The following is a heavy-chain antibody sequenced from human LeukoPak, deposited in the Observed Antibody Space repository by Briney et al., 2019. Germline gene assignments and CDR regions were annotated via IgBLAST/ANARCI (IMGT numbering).Heavy chain of an antibody. CDR1: GFTVSSNY. CDR3: AKGHSGYVFDY. Sequence: GGSLRLSCAASGFTVSSNYMSWVRQAPGKGLEWVSVIYSGGSTYYSDSVKGRFTISRDNSKNTLYLQMNSLRAEDTAVYYCAKGHSGYVFDYWGQGTLVTVSS. CDR2: IYSGGST. V-gene: IGHV3-53*01. J-gene: IGHJ4*02. D-gene: IGHD5-12*01.